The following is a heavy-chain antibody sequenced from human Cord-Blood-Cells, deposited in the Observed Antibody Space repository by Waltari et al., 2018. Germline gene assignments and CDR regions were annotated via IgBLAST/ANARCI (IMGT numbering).Heavy chain of an antibody. CDR2: VNLNRGGT. J-gene: IGHJ4*02. Sequence: QVQLVQSGAEVKKPGASVKVSCKASGYTFTGYYMHWVRQAPGQGLEWMGEVNLNRGGTNYAQKIEARVTRTRNPSISPAYRELSRLRPDDTAVYNCAARGGWLRLRDYWGQGTLVTVSS. CDR1: GYTFTGYY. CDR3: AARGGWLRLRDY. D-gene: IGHD5-12*01. V-gene: IGHV1-2*02.